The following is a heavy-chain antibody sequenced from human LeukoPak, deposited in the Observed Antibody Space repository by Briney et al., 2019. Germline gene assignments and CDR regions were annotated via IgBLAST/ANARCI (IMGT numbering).Heavy chain of an antibody. CDR1: GFTFSSYG. J-gene: IGHJ4*02. Sequence: GGSLRLSCAASGFTFSSYGMHWVRQAPGKGLEWVAVISYDGSNKYYADSVKGRFTISRDNSKNTLYLQMNSLRAEDTAVYYCARRIAVAGTFDYWGQGTLVTVSS. CDR3: ARRIAVAGTFDY. CDR2: ISYDGSNK. D-gene: IGHD6-19*01. V-gene: IGHV3-30*03.